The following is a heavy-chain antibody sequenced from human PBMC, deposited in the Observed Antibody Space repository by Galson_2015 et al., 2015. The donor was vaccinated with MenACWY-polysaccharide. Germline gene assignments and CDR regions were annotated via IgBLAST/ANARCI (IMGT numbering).Heavy chain of an antibody. CDR3: AIGKSRYSNY. J-gene: IGHJ4*02. V-gene: IGHV4-38-2*01. Sequence: ETLSLTCAVSDYSIRSGYFWGWIRQPPGKGLEWIASIFHSGTTYYNPSLKSRVTISVDTSKNEFSLKVSSVTAADTAMYYCAIGKSRYSNYWGQGTLVTVSS. CDR2: IFHSGTT. CDR1: DYSIRSGYF. D-gene: IGHD4-11*01.